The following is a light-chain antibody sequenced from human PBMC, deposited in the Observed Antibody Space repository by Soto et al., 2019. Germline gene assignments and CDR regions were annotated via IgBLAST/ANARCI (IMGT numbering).Light chain of an antibody. Sequence: DIQMTQSPSSVSASVGDRVTITCRASQDIAGWLAWYQQRPGKAPKLLIYAASNLQVGVPSRFSGSGSGTDFTLTINNLQPEDFATYYCQQANSFPFTFGPGTKVDVK. CDR1: QDIAGW. J-gene: IGKJ3*01. CDR3: QQANSFPFT. CDR2: AAS. V-gene: IGKV1D-12*01.